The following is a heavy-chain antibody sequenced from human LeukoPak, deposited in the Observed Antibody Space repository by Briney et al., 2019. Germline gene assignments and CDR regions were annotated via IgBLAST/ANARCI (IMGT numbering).Heavy chain of an antibody. CDR3: AKRYYDFWSGYYSGWFGP. V-gene: IGHV4-34*01. D-gene: IGHD3-3*01. J-gene: IGHJ5*02. Sequence: PSETLSLTCTVSGGSISSYYWHWIRQPPGKGLEWIGEINHSGSTNYNPSLKSRVTISVDTSKNQFSLKLSSVTAADTAVYYCAKRYYDFWSGYYSGWFGPWGQGTLVTVSS. CDR1: GGSISSYY. CDR2: INHSGST.